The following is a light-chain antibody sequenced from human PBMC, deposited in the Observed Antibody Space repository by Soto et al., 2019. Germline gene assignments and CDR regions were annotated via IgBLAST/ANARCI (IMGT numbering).Light chain of an antibody. Sequence: EIVMTQSPATLSVSPGERATLSCRASQSVSSNLAWYQQKPGQAPRLLIYGASTRATGIPARFSGSGSGTEFNLTISSLQSEDFAVYYCQQYNNWPPLAFGQGTKVKIK. J-gene: IGKJ1*01. V-gene: IGKV3-15*01. CDR1: QSVSSN. CDR3: QQYNNWPPLA. CDR2: GAS.